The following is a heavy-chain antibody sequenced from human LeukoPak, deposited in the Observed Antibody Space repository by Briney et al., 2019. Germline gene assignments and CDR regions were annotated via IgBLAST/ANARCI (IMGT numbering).Heavy chain of an antibody. CDR2: IIPILGIA. V-gene: IGHV1-69*04. CDR1: GDTFSSYT. J-gene: IGHJ4*02. D-gene: IGHD5-24*01. CDR3: AREKNGATKDY. Sequence: ASVKVSCKASGDTFSSYTISWVRQAPGQGLEWMGRIIPILGIANYAQKFQGRVTITADKSTSTAYMELSSLISENTAVYYCAREKNGATKDYWGQGTLVTVSS.